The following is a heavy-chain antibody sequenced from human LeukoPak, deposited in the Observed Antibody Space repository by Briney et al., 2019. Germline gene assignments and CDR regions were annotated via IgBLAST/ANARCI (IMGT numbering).Heavy chain of an antibody. CDR1: GGSFSDYP. V-gene: IGHV1-69*13. Sequence: SVKVSCKASGGSFSDYPINWVRQAPGQGLEWMGGIIPKYSASNYAQAFQGRVTITADESTNTVYMEMSGLRPDDTAVYYCVRPDRIFGVPAAFDAWGQGTLVAVSS. CDR2: IIPKYSAS. D-gene: IGHD3-3*02. CDR3: VRPDRIFGVPAAFDA. J-gene: IGHJ3*01.